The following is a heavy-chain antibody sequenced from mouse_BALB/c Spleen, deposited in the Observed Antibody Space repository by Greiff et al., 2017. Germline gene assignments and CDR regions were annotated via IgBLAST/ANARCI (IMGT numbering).Heavy chain of an antibody. D-gene: IGHD2-2*01. V-gene: IGHV5-6-4*01. CDR1: GFTFSSYT. J-gene: IGHJ4*01. Sequence: EVKLMESGGGLVKPGGSLKLSCAASGFTFSSYTMSWVRQTPEKRLEWVATISSGGSYTYYPDSVKGRFTISRDNAKNTLYLQMSSLKSEDTAMYYCTRDGYDGYYYAMDYWGQGTSVTVSS. CDR3: TRDGYDGYYYAMDY. CDR2: ISSGGSYT.